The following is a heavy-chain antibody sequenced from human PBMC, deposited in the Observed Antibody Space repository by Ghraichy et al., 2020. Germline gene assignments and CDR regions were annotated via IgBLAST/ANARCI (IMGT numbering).Heavy chain of an antibody. J-gene: IGHJ6*02. CDR1: GFSFNSYW. CDR3: ARDGSAGDSSPETYFYYYFGMEV. CDR2: IKQDGSQK. D-gene: IGHD4-17*01. V-gene: IGHV3-7*01. Sequence: GESLNISCAASGFSFNSYWMSWVRHAPGKGLEWVANIKQDGSQKYYVDSVEGRFTISRDNAKKSLYLQMNSLTVEDTAVYFCARDGSAGDSSPETYFYYYFGMEVWGQGTTVTVSS.